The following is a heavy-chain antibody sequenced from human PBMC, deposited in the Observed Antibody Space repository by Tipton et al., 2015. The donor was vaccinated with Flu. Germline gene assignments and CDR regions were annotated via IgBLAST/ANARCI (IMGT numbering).Heavy chain of an antibody. D-gene: IGHD6-13*01. CDR1: GFTFSSYG. J-gene: IGHJ3*02. V-gene: IGHV3-33*01. CDR3: ARDDGYSSSWYEAFDI. Sequence: QVQLVQSGGGVVQPGRSLRLSCAASGFTFSSYGMHWVRQAPGKGLEWVAVIWYDGSNKYYADSVKGRFTISRDNSKNMLYLQMNSLRAEDTAVYYCARDDGYSSSWYEAFDIWGQGTMVTVSS. CDR2: IWYDGSNK.